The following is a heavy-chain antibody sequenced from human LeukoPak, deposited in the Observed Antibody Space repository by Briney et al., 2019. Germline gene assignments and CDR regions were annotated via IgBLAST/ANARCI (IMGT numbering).Heavy chain of an antibody. J-gene: IGHJ4*02. D-gene: IGHD3-22*01. CDR2: ISSSSSTI. V-gene: IGHV3-48*01. CDR3: ASDPYYDVYYFDY. Sequence: PGGSLRLSCAASGFTFSSYSMNWVRQAPGKGLEWVSYISSSSSTIYYADSVKGRFTISRDNAKNSLYLQMNSLIAEDTAVYYCASDPYYDVYYFDYWGQGTLVTVSS. CDR1: GFTFSSYS.